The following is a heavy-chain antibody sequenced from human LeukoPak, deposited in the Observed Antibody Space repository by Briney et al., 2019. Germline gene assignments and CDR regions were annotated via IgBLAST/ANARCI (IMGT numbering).Heavy chain of an antibody. CDR2: MNPNSGNT. V-gene: IGHV1-8*01. J-gene: IGHJ6*02. Sequence: HRASVKVSCTASGYTFTSYDINWVRQATGQGLEWMGWMNPNSGNTGYAQKFQGRVTMTRNTSISTAYMELSSLRSEDTAVYYCARGGSYSSGWYDYYYGMDVWGQGTTVTVSS. CDR1: GYTFTSYD. D-gene: IGHD6-19*01. CDR3: ARGGSYSSGWYDYYYGMDV.